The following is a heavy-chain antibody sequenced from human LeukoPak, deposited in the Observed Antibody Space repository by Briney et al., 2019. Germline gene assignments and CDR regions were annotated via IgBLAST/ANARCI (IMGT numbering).Heavy chain of an antibody. V-gene: IGHV4-34*01. Sequence: PSETLSLTCAVYGGSFSGYYWSWIRQPPRKGLEWSGEINHGGSTNYNQSLKSRVTISVDTSKTQFPLKLSSVTAADTAVYYCARVSSQKHSYWGQGTLVTVSS. CDR1: GGSFSGYY. CDR3: ARVSSQKHSY. CDR2: INHGGST. J-gene: IGHJ4*02. D-gene: IGHD4-11*01.